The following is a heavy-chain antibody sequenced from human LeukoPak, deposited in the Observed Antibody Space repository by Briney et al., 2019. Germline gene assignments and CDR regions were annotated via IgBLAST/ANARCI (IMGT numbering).Heavy chain of an antibody. V-gene: IGHV3-23*01. CDR3: ARAAAAPGFDF. CDR2: VSGSGDRM. J-gene: IGHJ4*02. CDR1: GFTSSSYA. D-gene: IGHD6-13*01. Sequence: GGSLRLSCAASGFTSSSYALNWVRQAPGKGLEWVATVSGSGDRMYHADSVKGRFTISRDNSKNTIYLQMNSLRAEDTALYYCARAAAAPGFDFWGQGTLVTVSS.